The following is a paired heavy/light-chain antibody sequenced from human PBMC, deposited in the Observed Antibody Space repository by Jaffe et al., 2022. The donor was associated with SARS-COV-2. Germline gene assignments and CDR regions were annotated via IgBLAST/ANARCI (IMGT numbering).Heavy chain of an antibody. CDR1: GFSFSSYA. V-gene: IGHV3-23*01. Sequence: VQLLESGGGLVQPGGSLRLSCAASGFSFSSYAMNWVRQAPGRGLEWVSVISDGGGNTYYADSVKGRFTISRDNSKNTVYLQMNSLRAEDTALYYCARGGWKVTASMGQWGQGTLVTVSS. CDR2: ISDGGGNT. CDR3: ARGGWKVTASMGQ. D-gene: IGHD2-21*02. J-gene: IGHJ4*02.
Light chain of an antibody. CDR2: GAS. CDR1: QSVSSSY. CDR3: QHYGYSPYT. Sequence: ETVLTQSPGTLSLSPGERATLSCRASQSVSSSYLAWYQQKPGQAPRLLIYGASSRATGISDRFSGSGSGADFTLTISRLEPEDFAVYYCQHYGYSPYTFGQGTKLEIK. J-gene: IGKJ2*01. V-gene: IGKV3-20*01.